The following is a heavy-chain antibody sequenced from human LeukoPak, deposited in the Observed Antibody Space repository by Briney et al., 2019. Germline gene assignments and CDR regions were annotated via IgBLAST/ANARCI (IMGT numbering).Heavy chain of an antibody. CDR2: ISGNGGTA. J-gene: IGHJ4*02. D-gene: IGHD5-18*01. CDR3: AKDSLWGSGYPEY. V-gene: IGHV3-43*02. Sequence: GGSLRLSCAASGFTFDDYAMHWVRQAPEKGLEWASLISGNGGTAYYADSVKGRFTISRDNSKNSLYLQMNSLRPEDTALYFCAKDSLWGSGYPEYWGQGTLVTVSS. CDR1: GFTFDDYA.